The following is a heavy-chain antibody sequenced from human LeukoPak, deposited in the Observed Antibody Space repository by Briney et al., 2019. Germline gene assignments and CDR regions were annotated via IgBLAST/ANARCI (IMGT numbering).Heavy chain of an antibody. J-gene: IGHJ3*02. V-gene: IGHV3-23*01. CDR1: GGSISSYY. CDR2: ISGSGGST. Sequence: PSETLSLTCTVSGGSISSYYWSWVRQAPGKGLEWVSAISGSGGSTYYADSVKGRFTISRDNSKNTLYLQMNSLRAEDTAVYYCAKADRQQIMTPGGFDIWGQGTMVTVSS. CDR3: AKADRQQIMTPGGFDI. D-gene: IGHD3-16*01.